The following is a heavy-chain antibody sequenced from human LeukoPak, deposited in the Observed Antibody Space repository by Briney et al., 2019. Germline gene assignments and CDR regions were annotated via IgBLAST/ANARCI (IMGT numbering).Heavy chain of an antibody. V-gene: IGHV4-39*01. CDR1: GDSISPISSSTYY. D-gene: IGHD6-25*01. J-gene: IGHJ4*02. CDR3: ARQLPTAAADTTGYFDY. Sequence: SETLSLTCTVSGDSISPISSSTYYWGWIRQAPGKGLEWIGSLYYGENAHYNPSLKSRATLSVDTSNNQFSLKLTSVTAADAAIYFCARQLPTAAADTTGYFDYWGKGAVVTVSS. CDR2: LYYGENA.